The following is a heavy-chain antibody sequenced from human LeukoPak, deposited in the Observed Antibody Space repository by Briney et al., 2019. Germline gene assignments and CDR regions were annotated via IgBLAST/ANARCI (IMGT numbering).Heavy chain of an antibody. CDR2: IIPILGIA. CDR1: GGTFSSYA. CDR3: ARDPHSYSSGWVWFDY. J-gene: IGHJ4*02. D-gene: IGHD6-19*01. Sequence: GASVKVSCKASGGTFSSYAISWVRQAPGQGLEWMGRIIPILGIANYAQKFQGRVTITADKSTSTAYMELSSLRSEDTAVYYCARDPHSYSSGWVWFDYWGQGTLVTVSS. V-gene: IGHV1-69*04.